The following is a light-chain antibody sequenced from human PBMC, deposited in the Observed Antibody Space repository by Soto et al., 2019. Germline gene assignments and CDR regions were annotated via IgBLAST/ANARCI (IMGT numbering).Light chain of an antibody. J-gene: IGKJ1*01. CDR3: QQYNNWPWT. Sequence: EIVMTPSPATPAGSPGETVTLSCRASQSLSGNLAWYQQKPGQAPRLLIYGASTRATGIPARFSGSGSGTEFTLTISSLQSEDFAVYYCQQYNNWPWTFGQGTKVDIK. CDR2: GAS. CDR1: QSLSGN. V-gene: IGKV3-15*01.